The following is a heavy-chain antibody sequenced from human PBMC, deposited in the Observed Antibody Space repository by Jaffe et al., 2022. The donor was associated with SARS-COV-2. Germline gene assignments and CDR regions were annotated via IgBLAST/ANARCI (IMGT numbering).Heavy chain of an antibody. Sequence: QVQLQESGPGLVKPSQTLSLTCTVSGGSISSGSYYWSWIRQPAGKGLEWIGRIYTSGSTNYNPSLKSRVTISVDTSKNQFSLKLSSVTAADTAVYYCATRYSSGWSDAFDIWGQGTMVTVSS. CDR2: IYTSGST. CDR1: GGSISSGSYY. V-gene: IGHV4-61*02. CDR3: ATRYSSGWSDAFDI. J-gene: IGHJ3*02. D-gene: IGHD6-19*01.